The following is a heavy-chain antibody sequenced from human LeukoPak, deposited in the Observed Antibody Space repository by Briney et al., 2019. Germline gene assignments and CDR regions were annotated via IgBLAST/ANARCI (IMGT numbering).Heavy chain of an antibody. J-gene: IGHJ6*02. CDR3: ARKTDYYDSSGYAYYYYYGMDV. Sequence: ASVKVSCKASGYTFTSYYMHWVRQAPGQGLEWMGGIIPIFGTANYAQKFQGRVTITADESTSTAYMELSSLRSEDTAVYYCARKTDYYDSSGYAYYYYYGMDVWGQGTTVTVSS. CDR1: GYTFTSYY. V-gene: IGHV1-69*13. CDR2: IIPIFGTA. D-gene: IGHD3-22*01.